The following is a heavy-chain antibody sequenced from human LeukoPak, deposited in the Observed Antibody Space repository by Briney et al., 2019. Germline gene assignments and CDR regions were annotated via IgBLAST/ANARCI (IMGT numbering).Heavy chain of an antibody. J-gene: IGHJ3*02. D-gene: IGHD2/OR15-2a*01. Sequence: GESLKISCKGSGYSFISYWIGWVRQMPGKGLEWMGIIYPGDSDTRYSPSFQGQVTMSVDTSISTAYLQWSSLKASDTAMYYCARHLGRNTFDIWGQGTMVTVSS. CDR3: ARHLGRNTFDI. CDR2: IYPGDSDT. V-gene: IGHV5-51*01. CDR1: GYSFISYW.